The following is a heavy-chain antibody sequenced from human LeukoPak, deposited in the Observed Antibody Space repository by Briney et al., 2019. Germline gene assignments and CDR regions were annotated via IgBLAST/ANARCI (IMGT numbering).Heavy chain of an antibody. CDR3: AKDSWSHNGIYDPFDI. J-gene: IGHJ3*02. CDR1: GFTFSVFA. CDR2: IGGSET. V-gene: IGHV3-23*01. Sequence: GSLRLSCAASGFTFSVFAMSWVRQAAGKGPEWVSVIGGSETYYTDSVKGRFIISRDNSKNTVSLQMNSLRPEDTAVYYCAKDSWSHNGIYDPFDIWGQGTVVTVSS. D-gene: IGHD2-8*01.